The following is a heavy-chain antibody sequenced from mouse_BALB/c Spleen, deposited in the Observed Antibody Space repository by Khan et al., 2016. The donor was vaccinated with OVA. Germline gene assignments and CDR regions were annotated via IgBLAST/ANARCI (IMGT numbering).Heavy chain of an antibody. CDR3: AINRKPDYFDY. Sequence: QMQLEESGPGLVAPSQSLYITCTVSGFSLTRHGIHWVRQPPGKGLEWLGIIWAGGSTNYNSALMSRLSITQDSSKSPVFLKMNSLQTDDTAISYCAINRKPDYFDYWGQGTTLTVSS. CDR1: GFSLTRHG. CDR2: IWAGGST. J-gene: IGHJ2*01. V-gene: IGHV2-9*02.